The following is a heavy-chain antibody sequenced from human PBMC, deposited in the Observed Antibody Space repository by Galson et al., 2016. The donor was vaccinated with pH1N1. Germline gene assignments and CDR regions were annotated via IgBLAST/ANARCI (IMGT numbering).Heavy chain of an antibody. CDR3: ARPPYYSGSFYEY. Sequence: SVKVSCKASGYSFIDYYIHWVRQASGQGLEWMGWINPNTGTTNYAQGFQGRVTMTRDTSISTAYMELSGLRSDDTAVYYCARPPYYSGSFYEYWGQGTLVTVSS. J-gene: IGHJ4*02. V-gene: IGHV1-2*02. CDR2: INPNTGTT. D-gene: IGHD1-26*01. CDR1: GYSFIDYY.